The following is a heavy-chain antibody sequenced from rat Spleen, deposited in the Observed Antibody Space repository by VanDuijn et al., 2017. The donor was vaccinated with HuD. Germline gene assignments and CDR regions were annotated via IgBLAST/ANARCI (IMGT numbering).Heavy chain of an antibody. CDR3: ARHAIGLMDA. CDR1: GFTFNNYW. CDR2: ISTGGGNT. J-gene: IGHJ4*01. Sequence: EVQLVESGGGLVQPGRSLKLSCVASGFTFNNYWMTWIRQAPTKGLEWVASISTGGGNTYYRDSVKGRFTISRDNAKSTLYLQMDSLRSEDTATYYCARHAIGLMDAWGQGASVTVSS. D-gene: IGHD1-5*01. V-gene: IGHV5-25*01.